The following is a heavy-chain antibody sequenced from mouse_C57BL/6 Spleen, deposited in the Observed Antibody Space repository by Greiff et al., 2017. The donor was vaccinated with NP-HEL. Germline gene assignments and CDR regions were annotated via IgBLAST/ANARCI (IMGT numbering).Heavy chain of an antibody. J-gene: IGHJ2*01. V-gene: IGHV5-6*01. CDR2: ISSGGSYT. D-gene: IGHD1-1*01. CDR1: GFTFSSYG. Sequence: EVQGVESGGDLVKPGGSLKLSCAASGFTFSSYGMSWVRQTPDKRLEWVATISSGGSYTYYPDSVKGRFTISRDNAKNTLYLQMSSLKSEDTAMYYCARRRDYGSSYDFDYWGQGTTLTVSS. CDR3: ARRRDYGSSYDFDY.